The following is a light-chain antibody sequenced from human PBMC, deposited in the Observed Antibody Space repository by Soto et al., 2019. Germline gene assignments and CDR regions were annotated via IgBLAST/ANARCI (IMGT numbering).Light chain of an antibody. CDR3: QQYDIPPWT. J-gene: IGKJ1*01. Sequence: DIVLTQSPGTLSLSPGERATLSCRASQTVSSSSLTSYQHKPGQAPRLLIYGAVTRATGIPDRFSGSGSGTDFTLTILRLEPEDFAVYYCQQYDIPPWTFGQGTKVEIK. CDR1: QTVSSSS. V-gene: IGKV3-20*01. CDR2: GAV.